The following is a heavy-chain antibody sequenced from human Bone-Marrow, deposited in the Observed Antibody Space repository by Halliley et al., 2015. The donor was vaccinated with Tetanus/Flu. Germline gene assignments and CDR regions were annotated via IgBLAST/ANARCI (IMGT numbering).Heavy chain of an antibody. CDR2: ISYSAST. V-gene: IGHV4-31*03. D-gene: IGHD2-2*01. Sequence: TLSLTCTVSGGSINSGGYYWNWIRQHPGKGLEWIGYISYSASTHYNPSLKSRVSISRDTSKNQFSLKLSSVSAADTAVYFCARGLGDRGYCSSTSCFFYYAMDVWGQGTTVTVSS. CDR3: ARGLGDRGYCSSTSCFFYYAMDV. CDR1: GGSINSGGYY. J-gene: IGHJ6*02.